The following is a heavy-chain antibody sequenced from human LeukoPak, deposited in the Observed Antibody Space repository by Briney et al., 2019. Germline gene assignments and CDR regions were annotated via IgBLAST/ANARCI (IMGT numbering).Heavy chain of an antibody. Sequence: AASVKVSCKAAGGTFSSYAISWVRQAPGQGLEWMGGIIPIFGTANYAQKFQGRVTITADESTSTAYMELSSLRSEDTAVYYCARVPIAARIPYYFDYWGQGTLVTVSS. CDR1: GGTFSSYA. CDR2: IIPIFGTA. V-gene: IGHV1-69*01. D-gene: IGHD6-6*01. CDR3: ARVPIAARIPYYFDY. J-gene: IGHJ4*02.